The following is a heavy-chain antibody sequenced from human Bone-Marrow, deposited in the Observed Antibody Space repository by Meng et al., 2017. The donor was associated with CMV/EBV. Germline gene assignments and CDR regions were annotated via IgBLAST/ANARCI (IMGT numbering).Heavy chain of an antibody. CDR1: GGSISSYY. D-gene: IGHD2-2*01. V-gene: IGHV4-59*01. J-gene: IGHJ6*02. CDR2: IHYSGSS. CDR3: ARVGRVPAYPDYFYYGMDV. Sequence: SETLSLTCTVSGGSISSYYWSWIRQPPGKGLEWIGYIHYSGSSNYNPSLKSRVTILVDTSKNQFSLKLSSVNATDTAVYYCARVGRVPAYPDYFYYGMDVWGQGTTVTVSS.